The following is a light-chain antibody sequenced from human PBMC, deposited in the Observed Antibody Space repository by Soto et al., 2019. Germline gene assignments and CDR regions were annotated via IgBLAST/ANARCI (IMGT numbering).Light chain of an antibody. CDR1: SSDVGGYNY. Sequence: QSALTQPASVSGSPGQSITISCNVTSSDVGGYNYVSWYQQHPGKAPKLMIYDVSNRPSGVSNRFSGSKSGNTASLTISGLQAEDEADYYCSSYTSSSTLVFGTGTKLTVL. V-gene: IGLV2-14*01. CDR2: DVS. J-gene: IGLJ1*01. CDR3: SSYTSSSTLV.